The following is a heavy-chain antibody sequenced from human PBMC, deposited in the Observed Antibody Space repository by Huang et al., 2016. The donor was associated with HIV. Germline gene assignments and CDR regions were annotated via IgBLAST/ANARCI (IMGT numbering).Heavy chain of an antibody. J-gene: IGHJ5*01. Sequence: QVELVQSGAEVKRPGASVRVSCKAAGYIFPKYGIHWVRQAPGQGLEWMGWISAYNGNTNYAEKFQGRVTLTRDTSATTAYMELRDVTSADTAVYYCARDHWYPLQNWFDLWGQGTLVTVSS. V-gene: IGHV1-18*01. CDR3: ARDHWYPLQNWFDL. CDR1: GYIFPKYG. D-gene: IGHD1-1*01. CDR2: ISAYNGNT.